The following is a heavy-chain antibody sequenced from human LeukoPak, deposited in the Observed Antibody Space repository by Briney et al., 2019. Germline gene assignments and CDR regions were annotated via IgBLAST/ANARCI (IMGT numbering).Heavy chain of an antibody. J-gene: IGHJ4*02. CDR3: ARIRRGWSQNLDY. Sequence: GGSLRLSCAGSGFTCRSYWMSWVRQAPGKGLEWVANIKQDGSEKYYVDSVKGRFTISRDNAKNSLYLQMNSLRAEDTAVYYCARIRRGWSQNLDYWGQGTLVTVSS. CDR2: IKQDGSEK. V-gene: IGHV3-7*01. CDR1: GFTCRSYW. D-gene: IGHD6-19*01.